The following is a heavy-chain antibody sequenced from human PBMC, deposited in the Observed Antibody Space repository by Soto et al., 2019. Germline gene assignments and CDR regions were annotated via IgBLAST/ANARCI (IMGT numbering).Heavy chain of an antibody. CDR1: GFTFSSYG. CDR3: AKDRFHYYGSGPFDY. D-gene: IGHD3-10*01. Sequence: GGSLRLSCAASGFTFSSYGMHWVRQAPGKGLEWVAVISYDGSNKYYADSVKGRFTISRDNSKNTLYLQMNSLRAEDTAVYYCAKDRFHYYGSGPFDYWGQGTLVTVSS. J-gene: IGHJ4*02. V-gene: IGHV3-30*18. CDR2: ISYDGSNK.